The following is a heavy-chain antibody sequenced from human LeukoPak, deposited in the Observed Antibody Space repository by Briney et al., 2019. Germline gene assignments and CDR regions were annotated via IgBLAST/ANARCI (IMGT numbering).Heavy chain of an antibody. CDR1: GFTFSSYG. D-gene: IGHD3-16*01. Sequence: GGSLRLSCAASGFTFSSYGMHWVCQAPGKGLEWVAVISYDGSNKYYADSVKGRFTISRDNSKNTLYLQMNSLRAEDTAVYYCAKADGGPDYWGQGTLVTVSS. J-gene: IGHJ4*02. CDR3: AKADGGPDY. V-gene: IGHV3-30*18. CDR2: ISYDGSNK.